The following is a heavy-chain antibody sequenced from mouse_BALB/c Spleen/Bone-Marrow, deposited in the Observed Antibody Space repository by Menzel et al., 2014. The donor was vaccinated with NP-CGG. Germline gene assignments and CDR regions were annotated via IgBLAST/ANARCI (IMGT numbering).Heavy chain of an antibody. CDR3: ARHVGNPYAMDY. CDR2: ISNGGGST. V-gene: IGHV5-12-2*01. D-gene: IGHD3-1*01. J-gene: IGHJ4*01. CDR1: GFTFSSYT. Sequence: EVMLVESGGGLVQPGGSLKLSCAASGFTFSSYTMSWVRRTPEKRLEWVAYISNGGGSTYYPDTVKGRFTISRDNAKNTLYLQMNSLKSEDTAMYYCARHVGNPYAMDYWGQGTSVTVSS.